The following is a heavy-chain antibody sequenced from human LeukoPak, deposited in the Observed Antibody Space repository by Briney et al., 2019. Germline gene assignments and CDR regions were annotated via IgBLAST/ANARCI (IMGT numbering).Heavy chain of an antibody. V-gene: IGHV3-30*03. J-gene: IGHJ4*02. CDR1: GVTLSPYG. CDR2: ISYEGGTQ. D-gene: IGHD4-17*01. Sequence: GMSLRLSCAASGVTLSPYGMHWVRQAPGKGLEWVAVISYEGGTQHYADSVKGRFIISRDNPRNTLYLQMNSLRAEDTAVYYCARDPLDYGDPTVYWGQGTLVTVSS. CDR3: ARDPLDYGDPTVY.